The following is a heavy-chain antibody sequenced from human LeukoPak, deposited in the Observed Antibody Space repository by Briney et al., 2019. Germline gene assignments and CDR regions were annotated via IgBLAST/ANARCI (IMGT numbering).Heavy chain of an antibody. CDR3: ARGLRDRYGMDV. CDR2: IKSDESTR. D-gene: IGHD5-12*01. V-gene: IGHV3-74*01. CDR1: GFTFTSYW. J-gene: IGHJ6*02. Sequence: LPGGYLRLSCAASGFTFTSYWMHWVRQAPGKGLVWVSRIKSDESTRDYADFVKGRFTISRDNARNTVYLQINSLTAEDTAVYYCARGLRDRYGMDVWGQGTTVTVSS.